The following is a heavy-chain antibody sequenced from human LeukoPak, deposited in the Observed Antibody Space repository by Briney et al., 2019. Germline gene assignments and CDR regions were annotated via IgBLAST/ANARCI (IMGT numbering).Heavy chain of an antibody. CDR3: ARSRMGFGESFDY. Sequence: SGPALVKPTQTLTLTCTFTGFSPRTSGMRVSWIRQPPGKALEWLAPIDWDDDKFYSTSLKTRLTISKDTSKNQLVLTMTNMDPVDTSTYYCARSRMGFGESFDYWGQGTLVTVSS. D-gene: IGHD3-10*01. CDR1: GFSPRTSGMR. J-gene: IGHJ4*02. V-gene: IGHV2-70*04. CDR2: IDWDDDK.